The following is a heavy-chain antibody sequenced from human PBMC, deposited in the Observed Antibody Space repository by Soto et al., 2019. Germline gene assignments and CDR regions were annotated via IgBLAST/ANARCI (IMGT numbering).Heavy chain of an antibody. D-gene: IGHD4-17*01. Sequence: QVQLQQWGAGLLKPSETLSLTWAVYGGSFSGYYWSWIRQPPGKGLEWIGEINHSGSTNYNPSLKSRVTISVDTSKTQFYLKLSSVTAADTAVYYCARETAGDYGTDYWGQGTLVTVSS. V-gene: IGHV4-34*01. CDR1: GGSFSGYY. CDR3: ARETAGDYGTDY. CDR2: INHSGST. J-gene: IGHJ4*02.